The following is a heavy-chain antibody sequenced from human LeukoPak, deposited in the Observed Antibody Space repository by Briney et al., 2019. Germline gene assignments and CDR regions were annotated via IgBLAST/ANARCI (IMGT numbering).Heavy chain of an antibody. CDR1: GGSISSYY. D-gene: IGHD4-23*01. J-gene: IGHJ3*02. Sequence: KASETLSLTCTVSGGSISSYYWSWIRQPPGKGLEWIGYIYYSGSTNYNPTLKSRVTISVDTSKNQFSLKLSSVTAADTAVYYCARLRYYGGNNLRQPNAFDIWGQGTMVTVSS. CDR3: ARLRYYGGNNLRQPNAFDI. V-gene: IGHV4-59*08. CDR2: IYYSGST.